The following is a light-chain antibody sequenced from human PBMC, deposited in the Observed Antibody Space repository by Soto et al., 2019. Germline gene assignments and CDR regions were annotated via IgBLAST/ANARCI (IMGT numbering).Light chain of an antibody. CDR1: QGISSA. Sequence: AIQLTQSPSSLSASVGDRVTITCRASQGISSALAWYQQKPGKAPKLLIYDASSLESGVPSRFSGSGSGTDFTLTISSLQPEDFATYYCQQFNSYPSFTFGHGTKVDIK. CDR2: DAS. J-gene: IGKJ3*01. V-gene: IGKV1-13*02. CDR3: QQFNSYPSFT.